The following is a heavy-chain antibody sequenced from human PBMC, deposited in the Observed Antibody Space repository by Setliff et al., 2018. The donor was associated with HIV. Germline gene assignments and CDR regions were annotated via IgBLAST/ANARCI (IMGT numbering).Heavy chain of an antibody. J-gene: IGHJ4*02. D-gene: IGHD2-15*01. V-gene: IGHV3-11*04. CDR1: GFTFSDYY. Sequence: GGSLRLSCAASGFTFSDYYMTWIRQAPGKGLEWVSYISASTIKYADSVKGRFTISRDNAKNSLFLQMNSLRAEDTAVYYCARGCVGGNCYSPTGDYWGQGTLVTVSS. CDR3: ARGCVGGNCYSPTGDY. CDR2: ISASTI.